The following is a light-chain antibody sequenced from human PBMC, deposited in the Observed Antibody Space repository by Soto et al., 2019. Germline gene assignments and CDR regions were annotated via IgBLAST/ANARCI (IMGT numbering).Light chain of an antibody. J-gene: IGKJ1*01. CDR3: QQFAISTT. CDR2: AAS. Sequence: IQMTQSPSTLSASLGDTSPITCRASQGISSYLAWYQRKPGKSPKLLIYAASTLQSGVPSRFSGSGSGTDFTLTISSLQPDDFATYYCQQFAISTTVGPGTKVEIK. V-gene: IGKV1-9*01. CDR1: QGISSY.